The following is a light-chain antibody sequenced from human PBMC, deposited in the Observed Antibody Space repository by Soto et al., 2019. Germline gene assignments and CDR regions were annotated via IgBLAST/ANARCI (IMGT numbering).Light chain of an antibody. CDR3: QQYNSYWT. CDR1: QSVSSN. V-gene: IGKV3-15*01. Sequence: EIVMTQSPVTLSVSPGERVTLSCRASQSVSSNLAWYQQKPGQAPSLLIYGAFTRATGIPARFSGTGSGTEFTLTISSLQPDDFATYYCQQYNSYWTFGQGTKVDI. J-gene: IGKJ1*01. CDR2: GAF.